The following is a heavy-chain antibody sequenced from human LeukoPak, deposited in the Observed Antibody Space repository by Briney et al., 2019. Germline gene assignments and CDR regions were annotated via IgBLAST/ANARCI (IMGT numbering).Heavy chain of an antibody. CDR1: GGSISSYY. Sequence: SETLSLTCTVSGGSISSYYWSWIRQPPGKGLEWIGYIYTSGSTNYNPSLKSRVTISVDTSKNQFSLKLSSVTAADTAVYYCARQSPPHYYDSSGYYDYWGQGTLVTVSS. CDR2: IYTSGST. D-gene: IGHD3-22*01. CDR3: ARQSPPHYYDSSGYYDY. J-gene: IGHJ4*02. V-gene: IGHV4-4*09.